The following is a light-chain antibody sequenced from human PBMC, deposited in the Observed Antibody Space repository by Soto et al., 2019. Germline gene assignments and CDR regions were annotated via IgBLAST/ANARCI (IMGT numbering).Light chain of an antibody. V-gene: IGLV2-14*01. J-gene: IGLJ2*01. CDR1: SSDVGGYKY. Sequence: QSALTQPASVSGSPGQSITISCTGTSSDVGGYKYVSWYQQHPGKAPKLMIYEVTYRPSGVSNRFSGSKSGNTASLTISGLQVEDEADYYCSSYTSTNIVVFGGGTKLTVL. CDR3: SSYTSTNIVV. CDR2: EVT.